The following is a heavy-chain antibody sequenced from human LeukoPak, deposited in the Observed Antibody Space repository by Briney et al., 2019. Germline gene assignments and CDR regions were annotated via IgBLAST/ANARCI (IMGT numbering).Heavy chain of an antibody. CDR2: IYSGGST. Sequence: PGGSLRLSCAASGFTVSSNYMSWVRQAPGKGLEWVSVIYSGGSTYYADSVKGRFTISRDNSKNTLYLQMNSLRAEDTAVYYCAKIVAISGRPREGFDYWGQGTLVTVSS. CDR1: GFTVSSNY. D-gene: IGHD1-26*01. J-gene: IGHJ4*02. V-gene: IGHV3-53*01. CDR3: AKIVAISGRPREGFDY.